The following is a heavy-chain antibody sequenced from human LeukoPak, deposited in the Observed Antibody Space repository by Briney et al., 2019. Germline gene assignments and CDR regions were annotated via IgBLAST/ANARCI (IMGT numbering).Heavy chain of an antibody. D-gene: IGHD6-19*01. J-gene: IGHJ4*02. CDR2: ISYDGSNK. V-gene: IGHV3-30-3*01. Sequence: PGRSLRLSCAASGFTFSSYAMHWVRQAPGKGLEWVAVISYDGSNKYYADSVKGRFTISRDNSKNTLYLQMNSLRAEDTAVYYCARALAVAGRDPSKNYFDYWGQGTLVTVSS. CDR1: GFTFSSYA. CDR3: ARALAVAGRDPSKNYFDY.